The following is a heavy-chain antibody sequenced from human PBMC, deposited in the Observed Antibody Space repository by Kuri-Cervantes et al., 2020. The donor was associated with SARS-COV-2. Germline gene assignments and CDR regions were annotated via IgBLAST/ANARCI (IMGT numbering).Heavy chain of an antibody. D-gene: IGHD4-11*01. V-gene: IGHV3-30*18. J-gene: IGHJ6*02. Sequence: GESLKISCVASGFTFSGYGMHWVRQAPGKGLEWVAVISYDGSARYYADSVKGRFTISRDNSKNTLYLQLNSLTPEDTAVYYCAKAISNYPSYYYYGMDVWGQGTTVTVSS. CDR3: AKAISNYPSYYYYGMDV. CDR2: ISYDGSAR. CDR1: GFTFSGYG.